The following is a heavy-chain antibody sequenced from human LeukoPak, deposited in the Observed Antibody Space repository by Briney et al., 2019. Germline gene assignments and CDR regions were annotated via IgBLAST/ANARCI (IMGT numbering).Heavy chain of an antibody. J-gene: IGHJ5*02. Sequence: GASVKVSCKASGYTFTSYDINWVRQATGQGLECMGWMNPNSGNTGYAQKFQGRVTMTRNTSISTAYMELSSLRSEDTAVYYCARDVAAAGYNWFDPWGQGTLVTVSS. D-gene: IGHD6-13*01. V-gene: IGHV1-8*01. CDR3: ARDVAAAGYNWFDP. CDR2: MNPNSGNT. CDR1: GYTFTSYD.